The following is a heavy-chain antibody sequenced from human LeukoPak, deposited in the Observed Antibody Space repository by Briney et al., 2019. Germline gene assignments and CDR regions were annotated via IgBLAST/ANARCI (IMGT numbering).Heavy chain of an antibody. CDR2: IWYDGNNK. D-gene: IGHD1-26*01. V-gene: IGHV3-33*01. Sequence: GGSLRLSCAASGFTFSSYGMHWVRQAPGKGLEWVAVIWYDGNNKYYADFVKGRFTISRDNSKNTLYLQLNSLRAEDTAVYNCARDRGSREDGMDVWGQGATVTVSS. J-gene: IGHJ6*02. CDR3: ARDRGSREDGMDV. CDR1: GFTFSSYG.